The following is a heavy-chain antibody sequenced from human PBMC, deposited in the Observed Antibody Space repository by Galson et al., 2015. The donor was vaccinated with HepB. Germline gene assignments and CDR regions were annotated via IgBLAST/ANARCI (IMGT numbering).Heavy chain of an antibody. CDR1: GFTFSSYA. V-gene: IGHV3-30*04. CDR2: ISYDGSNK. J-gene: IGHJ4*02. Sequence: SLRLSCAASGFTFSSYAMHWVRQAPGKGLEWVAVISYDGSNKYYADSVKGRFTISRDNSKNTLYLQMNSLRAEDTAVYYCARDSSSWSIFDYWGQGTLVTVSS. CDR3: ARDSSSWSIFDY. D-gene: IGHD6-13*01.